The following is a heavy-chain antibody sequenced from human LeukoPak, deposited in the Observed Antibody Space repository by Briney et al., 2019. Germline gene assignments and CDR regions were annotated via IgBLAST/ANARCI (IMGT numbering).Heavy chain of an antibody. V-gene: IGHV3-74*01. D-gene: IGHD1-26*01. Sequence: PGGSLRLSCAASGFTFSSYWMHWVRQAPGKGLVWVSRINSDGSSTSYADSVKGRFTISRDNAKNTLYLQTNSLRAEDTAVYYCARGVGATNSNWFDPWGQGTLVTVSS. CDR1: GFTFSSYW. CDR2: INSDGSST. J-gene: IGHJ5*02. CDR3: ARGVGATNSNWFDP.